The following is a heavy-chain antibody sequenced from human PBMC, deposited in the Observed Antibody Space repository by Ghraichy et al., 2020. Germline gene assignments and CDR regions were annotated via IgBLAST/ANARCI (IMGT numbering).Heavy chain of an antibody. CDR2: ILYSGGP. CDR3: ARTGAYKAPFWY. Sequence: SETLSLTCTVSGTSIRSYFWSWIRQAPGKGLEWIGDILYSGGPTYNPSLKSRVTISIDASNNQFSLNLSSVTASDTAVYYCARTGAYKAPFWYWRQGTLVAVSS. J-gene: IGHJ4*02. V-gene: IGHV4-59*01. CDR1: GTSIRSYF. D-gene: IGHD3-16*01.